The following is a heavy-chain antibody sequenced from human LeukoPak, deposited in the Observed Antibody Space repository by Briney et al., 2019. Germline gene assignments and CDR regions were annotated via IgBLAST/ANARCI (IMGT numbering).Heavy chain of an antibody. CDR1: GGSITSNF. CDR3: ARQYDY. V-gene: IGHV4-59*08. Sequence: SETLSLTCTVSGGSITSNFWSWIRQPPGKGLEWIGYIYNSGSSTSYNPSFKSRVTISADTSKNQFSLKLTSVTAADTAVYYCARQYDYWGQGTLVTVSS. CDR2: IYNSGSST. J-gene: IGHJ4*02.